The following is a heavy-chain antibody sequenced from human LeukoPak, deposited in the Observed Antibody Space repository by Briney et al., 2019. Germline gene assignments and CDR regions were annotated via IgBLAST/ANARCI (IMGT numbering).Heavy chain of an antibody. D-gene: IGHD4-17*01. CDR1: GGSFSAYY. V-gene: IGHV4-34*01. CDR2: INHSGST. J-gene: IGHJ6*03. Sequence: SETLSLTCAVYGGSFSAYYWSWIRQPPGKGLEWIGEINHSGSTNYNPSLKSRVTISVDTSKNQFSLKLTPVTAADTAVYSCARDYGDYVHYYMDVWGKGTTVTVSS. CDR3: ARDYGDYVHYYMDV.